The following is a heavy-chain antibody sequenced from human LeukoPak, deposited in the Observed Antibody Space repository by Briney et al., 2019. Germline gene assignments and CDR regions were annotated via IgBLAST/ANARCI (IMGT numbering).Heavy chain of an antibody. V-gene: IGHV3-23*01. J-gene: IGHJ4*02. CDR2: IRGRGDST. Sequence: GGSLGLSCAASGFTFSNYAMSWVRQAPGKGLEWVSEIRGRGDSTYYADSVKGRFTISKDNSKNTLYLQMNSLRAEDTAIYFCARGLLTVYAYWGQGTLVTVSS. CDR3: ARGLLTVYAY. D-gene: IGHD2-8*01. CDR1: GFTFSNYA.